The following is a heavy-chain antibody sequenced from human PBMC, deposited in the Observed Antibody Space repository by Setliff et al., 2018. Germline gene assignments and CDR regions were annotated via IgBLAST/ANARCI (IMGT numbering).Heavy chain of an antibody. Sequence: SETLSLTCTVSGGSINSGSYYWSWIRQSAGKGLEWIGYIYTSGSTNYSPSLKSRVTISLDTSKNQFSLKLSSVTAADTAVYYCTRGPNLYGDLDSWGLGTLVTVSS. CDR1: GGSINSGSYY. D-gene: IGHD4-17*01. J-gene: IGHJ4*02. CDR2: IYTSGST. CDR3: TRGPNLYGDLDS. V-gene: IGHV4-61*09.